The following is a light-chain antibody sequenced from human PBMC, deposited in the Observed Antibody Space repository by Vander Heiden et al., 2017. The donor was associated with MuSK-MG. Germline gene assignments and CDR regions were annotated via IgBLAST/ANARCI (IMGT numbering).Light chain of an antibody. CDR1: QSISSY. Sequence: DIQMTQSPSSLSASVGDRVTITCRASQSISSYLNWYQQKPGKAPKLLIYAASSLQSGVPSRFSGSGYGTDFTLTISSRQPEDFATYYCQQSDSTLPYTFGQGTKLEIK. CDR2: AAS. J-gene: IGKJ2*01. V-gene: IGKV1-39*01. CDR3: QQSDSTLPYT.